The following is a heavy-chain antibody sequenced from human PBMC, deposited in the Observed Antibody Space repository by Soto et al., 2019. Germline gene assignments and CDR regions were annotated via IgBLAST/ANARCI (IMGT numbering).Heavy chain of an antibody. V-gene: IGHV4-59*01. CDR3: ARVGPSIAAAVDY. CDR1: GGSISSYY. Sequence: PSETLSLTCTVSGGSISSYYWSWIRQPPGKGLEWIGYIYYSGSTNYNPSLKSRVTISVDTSKNQFSLKLSSVTAADTAAYYCARVGPSIAAAVDYWGQGTLVTVSS. D-gene: IGHD6-13*01. CDR2: IYYSGST. J-gene: IGHJ4*02.